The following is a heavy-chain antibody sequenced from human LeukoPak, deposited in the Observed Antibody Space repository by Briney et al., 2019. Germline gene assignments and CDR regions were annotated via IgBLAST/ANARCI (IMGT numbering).Heavy chain of an antibody. Sequence: PSETLSLTCTVSGYSISSGYYWGWIRQSPGKGLESLGYIYYTGSTNYNPSLKSRVTMSVDTSRNQFFLRLSSVTAADTAVYYCARFSEYYHSSVHYLDYWGQGTLVSVSS. V-gene: IGHV4-61*01. D-gene: IGHD3-22*01. J-gene: IGHJ4*02. CDR1: GYSISSGYY. CDR3: ARFSEYYHSSVHYLDY. CDR2: IYYTGST.